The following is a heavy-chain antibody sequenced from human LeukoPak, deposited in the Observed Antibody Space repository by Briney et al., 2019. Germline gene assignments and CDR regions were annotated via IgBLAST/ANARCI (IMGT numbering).Heavy chain of an antibody. Sequence: VASVKVSCKVSGYTLTELSMHWVRQAPGKGLEWMGGFDPEDGETIYAQKFQGRVTMTRDTSTSTVYMELSSLRSEDTAVYYCARVNLDSSGYLFDYWGQGTLVTVSS. CDR1: GYTLTELS. J-gene: IGHJ4*02. CDR3: ARVNLDSSGYLFDY. D-gene: IGHD3-22*01. CDR2: FDPEDGET. V-gene: IGHV1-24*01.